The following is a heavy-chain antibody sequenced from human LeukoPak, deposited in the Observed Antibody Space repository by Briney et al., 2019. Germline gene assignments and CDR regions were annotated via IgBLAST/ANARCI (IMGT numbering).Heavy chain of an antibody. D-gene: IGHD3-22*01. CDR3: APLANYYDSSGYSMPFDY. CDR1: GYTFTGYY. CDR2: INPNSGGT. J-gene: IGHJ4*02. Sequence: SVKVSCKASGYTFTGYYMHWVRQAPGQGLEWMGRINPNSGGTNYAQKFQGRVTMTRDTSISTAYMELSRLRSDDTAVYYCAPLANYYDSSGYSMPFDYWGQGTLVTVSS. V-gene: IGHV1-2*06.